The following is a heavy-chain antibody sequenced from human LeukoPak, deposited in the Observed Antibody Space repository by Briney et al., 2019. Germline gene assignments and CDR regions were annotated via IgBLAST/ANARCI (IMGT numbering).Heavy chain of an antibody. Sequence: ASVKVSCKASGYTFTSYDINWVRQATGQGLEWMGWMNPNSGNTGYAQKFQGRVTMTRNTSISTAYMELSSLRSEDTAVYYCATGGSDYYYYYMDVWGKGTTATVSS. J-gene: IGHJ6*03. CDR1: GYTFTSYD. V-gene: IGHV1-8*01. D-gene: IGHD3-10*01. CDR2: MNPNSGNT. CDR3: ATGGSDYYYYYMDV.